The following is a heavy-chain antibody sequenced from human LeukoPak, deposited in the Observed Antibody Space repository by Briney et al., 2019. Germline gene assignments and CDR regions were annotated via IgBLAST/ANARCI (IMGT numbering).Heavy chain of an antibody. D-gene: IGHD6-6*01. J-gene: IGHJ4*02. V-gene: IGHV4-30-4*08. CDR1: GGSISSGDYY. CDR2: IYYSGST. Sequence: PSETLSLTCTVSGGSISSGDYYWSWIRQPPGKGLEWIGYIYYSGSTNYNPSLKSRVTISVDTSKNQFSLKLSSVTAADTAVYYCASPYSSSSSGGYWGQGTLVTVSS. CDR3: ASPYSSSSSGGY.